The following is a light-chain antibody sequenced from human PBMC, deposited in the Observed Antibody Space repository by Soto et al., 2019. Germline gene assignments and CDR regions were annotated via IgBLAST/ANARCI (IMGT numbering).Light chain of an antibody. CDR1: KSVSSSY. CDR2: GAS. J-gene: IGKJ1*01. Sequence: ESVLTQSPGTLSLSPGERATPAFRVIKSVSSSYLAWYQQKPGQAPRLIIYGASNRATGIPDRFSGSGSGTDFTLSISRLEPEDFAVYYCQQLGAFGQGTKVEIK. V-gene: IGKV3-20*01. CDR3: QQLGA.